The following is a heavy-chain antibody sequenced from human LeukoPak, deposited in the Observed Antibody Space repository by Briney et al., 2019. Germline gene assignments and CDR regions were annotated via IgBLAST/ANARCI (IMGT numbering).Heavy chain of an antibody. D-gene: IGHD3/OR15-3a*01. CDR2: MYTGGST. J-gene: IGHJ4*02. CDR1: GFTISTNY. CDR3: LKGGWAAIGPPKD. V-gene: IGHV3-53*05. Sequence: PGGSLRLSCAASGFTISTNYMSWVRQAPGKGLEWVSVMYTGGSTYYADPVKGRFTISRDNSKNTLYLQMNNVRPEDTAVYHCLKGGWAAIGPPKDWGPGTLVTVSS.